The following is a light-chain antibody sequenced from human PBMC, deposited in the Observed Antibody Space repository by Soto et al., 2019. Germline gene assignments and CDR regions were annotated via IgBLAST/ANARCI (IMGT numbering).Light chain of an antibody. CDR1: QSVSSN. J-gene: IGKJ4*01. CDR2: GAS. V-gene: IGKV3-15*01. CDR3: QQYNKWPLT. Sequence: EIVMTQSPATLSVSPGDRATLSCRASQSVSSNLAWYQQKPGQTPRLLMYGASTRATGIPARFSGSGSETQFTLIISSLQSEDFAVYYCQQYNKWPLTFGGGTKVEIK.